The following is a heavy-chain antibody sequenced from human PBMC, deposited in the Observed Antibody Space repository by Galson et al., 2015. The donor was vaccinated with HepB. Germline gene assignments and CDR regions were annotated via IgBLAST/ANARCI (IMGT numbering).Heavy chain of an antibody. V-gene: IGHV3-48*01. D-gene: IGHD1-7*01. CDR1: GFTFSSYS. Sequence: SLRLSCAASGFTFSSYSMNWVRQAPGKGLEWVSYISSSSSTIYYADSVKGRFTISRDNAKNSLYLQMNSLRAEDTAVYYCARLVALGLELLYYYYYMDVWGKGTTVTVSS. J-gene: IGHJ6*03. CDR2: ISSSSSTI. CDR3: ARLVALGLELLYYYYYMDV.